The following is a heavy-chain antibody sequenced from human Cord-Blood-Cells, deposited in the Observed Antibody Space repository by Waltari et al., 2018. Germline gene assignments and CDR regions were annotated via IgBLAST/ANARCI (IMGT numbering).Heavy chain of an antibody. J-gene: IGHJ5*02. V-gene: IGHV1-2*04. Sequence: QVQLVQSGAEVKKPGASVKVSCKASGYTFTGYYMNWVRQAPGQGLEWMGWINPNSGGTNYAQKFQGWVTMTRDTSISTAYMELSRLRSDDTAVYYCARDMSYCSSTSCYSAWFDPWGQGTLVTVSS. CDR3: ARDMSYCSSTSCYSAWFDP. CDR2: INPNSGGT. D-gene: IGHD2-2*01. CDR1: GYTFTGYY.